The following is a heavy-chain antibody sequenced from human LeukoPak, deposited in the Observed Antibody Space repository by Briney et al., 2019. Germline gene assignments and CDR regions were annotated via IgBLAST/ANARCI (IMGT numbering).Heavy chain of an antibody. V-gene: IGHV3-53*01. D-gene: IGHD4-17*01. J-gene: IGHJ6*02. CDR2: IYSGGST. CDR3: ARSMTYTVTTLTEGYYYGMDV. Sequence: GGSLRLSCAASGFTVSSNYMSWVRQAPGKGLEWVSVIYSGGSTYYADSVKGRFTISRDNSKNTLYLQMNSLRAEDTAVYYCARSMTYTVTTLTEGYYYGMDVWGQGATVTVSS. CDR1: GFTVSSNY.